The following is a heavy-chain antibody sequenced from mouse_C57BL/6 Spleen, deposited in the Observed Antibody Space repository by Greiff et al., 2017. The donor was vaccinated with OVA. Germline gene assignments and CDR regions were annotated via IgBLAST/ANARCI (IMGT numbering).Heavy chain of an antibody. Sequence: EVKLMESGPGMVKPSQSLSLTCTVTGYSITSGYDWHWIRHFPGNKLEWMGYISYSGSTNYNPSLKSRISITHDTSKNHFFLKLNSVTTEDTATYDCARGGDGDYVSWFAYWGQGTLVTVSA. CDR1: GYSITSGYD. V-gene: IGHV3-1*01. CDR3: ARGGDGDYVSWFAY. CDR2: ISYSGST. J-gene: IGHJ3*01. D-gene: IGHD2-13*01.